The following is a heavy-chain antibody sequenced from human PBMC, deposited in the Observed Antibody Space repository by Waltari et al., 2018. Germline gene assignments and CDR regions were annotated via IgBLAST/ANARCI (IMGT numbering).Heavy chain of an antibody. J-gene: IGHJ4*02. CDR1: ADSMSSTDW. V-gene: IGHV4-4*02. D-gene: IGHD2-15*01. Sequence: QVQLQESGPGLVKPSGTLSLTCAVPADSMSSTDWWNWFRQPPGKGLEWSGQIHRSGRTHYNPSRESRVTTSIDTSNNEFSLKVTSATAADTAVYYCARDRGRGLYLDSWGQGTLVTVSP. CDR2: IHRSGRT. CDR3: ARDRGRGLYLDS.